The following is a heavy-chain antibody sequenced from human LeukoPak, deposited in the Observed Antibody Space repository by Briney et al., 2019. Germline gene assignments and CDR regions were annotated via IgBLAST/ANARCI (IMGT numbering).Heavy chain of an antibody. J-gene: IGHJ4*02. CDR2: ISSSSYI. V-gene: IGHV3-69-1*02. Sequence: GGSLRLSCTASGFTFGDYAMSWVRQAPGKGLEWVSSISSSSYIFYSDSVKGRFTISRDNAKNSLYLQMNSLRAEDTAVYYCARDFSSGSYYGDYYFDYWGQGTLVTVSS. D-gene: IGHD1-26*01. CDR1: GFTFGDYA. CDR3: ARDFSSGSYYGDYYFDY.